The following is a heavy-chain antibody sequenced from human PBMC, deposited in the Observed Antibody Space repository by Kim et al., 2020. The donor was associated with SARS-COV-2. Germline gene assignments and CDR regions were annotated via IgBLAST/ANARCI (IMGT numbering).Heavy chain of an antibody. CDR1: GYTFTSYY. CDR2: INPSGGST. D-gene: IGHD3-10*01. J-gene: IGHJ6*02. CDR3: AREAWFGELSYYYYYGMDV. V-gene: IGHV1-46*01. Sequence: ASVKVSCKASGYTFTSYYMHWVRQAPGQGLEWMGIINPSGGSTSYAQKFQGRVTMTRDTSTSTVYMELSSLRSEDTAVYYCAREAWFGELSYYYYYGMDVWGQGTTVTVSS.